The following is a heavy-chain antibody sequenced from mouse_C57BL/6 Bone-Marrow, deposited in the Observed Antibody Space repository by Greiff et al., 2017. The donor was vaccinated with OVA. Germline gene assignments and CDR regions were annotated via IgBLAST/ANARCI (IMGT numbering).Heavy chain of an antibody. Sequence: QVQLQQSGAELVRPGTSVKLSCKASGYTFTSYWMHWVKQRPGQGLEWIGVIDPSDSYTNYNQKFKGKATLTVDTSSSTAYMQLSSLTSEDSAVYYCAREEDYYYGLFDYWGQGTTLTVSS. D-gene: IGHD1-1*01. CDR1: GYTFTSYW. CDR3: AREEDYYYGLFDY. J-gene: IGHJ2*01. CDR2: IDPSDSYT. V-gene: IGHV1-59*01.